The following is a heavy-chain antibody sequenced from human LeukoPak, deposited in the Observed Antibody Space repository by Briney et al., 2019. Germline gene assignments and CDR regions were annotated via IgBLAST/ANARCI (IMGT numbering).Heavy chain of an antibody. J-gene: IGHJ4*02. V-gene: IGHV3-66*01. CDR1: VFIFSKLC. Sequence: PGVSLRLSCEASVFIFSKLCMSWVRQSRGKGLEWGSDIYSGGSTYYSDSVKGRFTISRDNSKNTMYLQMKSMRAEDTAVYYCERGVGGPRDGYNYRYWGQGTLVTVSS. CDR2: IYSGGST. CDR3: ERGVGGPRDGYNYRY. D-gene: IGHD5-24*01.